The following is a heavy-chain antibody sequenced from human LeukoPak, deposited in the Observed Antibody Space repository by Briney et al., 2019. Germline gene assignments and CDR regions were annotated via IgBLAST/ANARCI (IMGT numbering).Heavy chain of an antibody. D-gene: IGHD5-18*01. CDR2: ISGSGGST. J-gene: IGHJ4*02. CDR1: GFTFSSYA. Sequence: GPSLRLSCAASGFTFSSYAMSWVRQAPGKGLEWLSVISGSGGSTYYADSVKGRFTISRDNSKNTLYLQMNSLRAEDTAVYYCAKSGKGYSYVVYYFDYWGQGTLVTVSS. V-gene: IGHV3-23*01. CDR3: AKSGKGYSYVVYYFDY.